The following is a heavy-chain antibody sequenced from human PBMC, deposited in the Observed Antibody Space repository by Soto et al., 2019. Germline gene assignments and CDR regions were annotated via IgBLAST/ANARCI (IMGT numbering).Heavy chain of an antibody. V-gene: IGHV3-23*01. Sequence: EVQLLESGGGLVQPGGSLRLSCAASGFTFSSYAMSWVRQAPGKGLEWVSASSGSGGSTYYADSVKGRFTISRDNSKNTQYLQMNSLRAEDTAVYYCAKDRYYYGSGPQGNWFDPWGQGTLVTVSS. CDR1: GFTFSSYA. J-gene: IGHJ5*02. D-gene: IGHD3-10*01. CDR3: AKDRYYYGSGPQGNWFDP. CDR2: SSGSGGST.